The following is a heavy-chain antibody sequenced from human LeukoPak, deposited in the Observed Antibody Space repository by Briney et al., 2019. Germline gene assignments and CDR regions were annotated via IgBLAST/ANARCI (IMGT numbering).Heavy chain of an antibody. D-gene: IGHD5-24*01. Sequence: GASVKVSCKASGYTFTSYYMHWVRQAPGQGLEWMGLINPSGGSTNYAQNFQARVTMTRDTSTSTVYMELSSLRSEDTAVYYCARVRDGYNDAYDIWGQGTMVTVPS. CDR1: GYTFTSYY. J-gene: IGHJ3*02. V-gene: IGHV1-46*01. CDR2: INPSGGST. CDR3: ARVRDGYNDAYDI.